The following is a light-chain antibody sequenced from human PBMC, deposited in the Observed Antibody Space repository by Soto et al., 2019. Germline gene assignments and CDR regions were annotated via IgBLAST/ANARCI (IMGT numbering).Light chain of an antibody. CDR2: GAS. Sequence: AIRMTQSPSSLSASAGDRVAIACRASQDVGRYLAWYQQKPGQAPKLLIYGASTLQSGVPSRFSGGGSGTDFTLTISCLQSEDFATYYCQKYNNYPWTFGQGTKVEIK. CDR1: QDVGRY. J-gene: IGKJ1*01. CDR3: QKYNNYPWT. V-gene: IGKV1-8*01.